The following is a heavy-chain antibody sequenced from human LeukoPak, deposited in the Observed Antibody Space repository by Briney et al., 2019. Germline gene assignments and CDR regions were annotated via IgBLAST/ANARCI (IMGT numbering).Heavy chain of an antibody. CDR2: ISGSGGST. J-gene: IGHJ5*02. CDR3: AKSGRGATAIRQNWFDP. D-gene: IGHD5-18*01. Sequence: GGSLRLSCAASGITFSSYAMSWVRQAPGKGLEWVSAISGSGGSTYYADSVKGRFTISRDNSKNTLYLQMNSLRAEDTAVYYCAKSGRGATAIRQNWFDPWGQGTLVTVSS. CDR1: GITFSSYA. V-gene: IGHV3-23*01.